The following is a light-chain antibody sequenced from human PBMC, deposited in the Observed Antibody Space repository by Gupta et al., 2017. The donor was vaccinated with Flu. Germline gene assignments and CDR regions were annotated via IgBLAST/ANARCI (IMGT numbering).Light chain of an antibody. J-gene: IGKJ1*01. V-gene: IGKV4-1*01. CDR1: QSVLYSSNNKNY. CDR2: WAS. Sequence: DIVMTQSPDSLAVSLGERATINCKSSQSVLYSSNNKNYLAWYQQKPGQPPKLLIYWASTRESGVPDRFSGSGSGTDFTLTISSLQAEDVAVYYCQQDDSDSRSFGQGTKVEIK. CDR3: QQDDSDSRS.